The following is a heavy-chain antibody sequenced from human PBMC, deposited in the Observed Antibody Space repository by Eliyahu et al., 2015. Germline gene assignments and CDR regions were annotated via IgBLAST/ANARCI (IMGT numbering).Heavy chain of an antibody. V-gene: IGHV2-70*01. CDR3: ARDIAARTYYYGMDV. D-gene: IGHD6-6*01. Sequence: QVTLWESGPALVKPTQTLTLTCTFSGFSXSXSGMCVSWIRQPPGKALEWLALIDWDDDKYYSTSLKTRLTTSKDTSKNQVVLTMTNMDPVDTATYYCARDIAARTYYYGMDVWGQGTTVTVSS. CDR1: GFSXSXSGMC. J-gene: IGHJ6*02. CDR2: IDWDDDK.